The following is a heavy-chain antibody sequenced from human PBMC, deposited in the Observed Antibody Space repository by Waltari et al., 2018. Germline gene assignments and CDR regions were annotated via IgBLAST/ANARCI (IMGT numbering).Heavy chain of an antibody. CDR3: ATYVGASIGTAAFDV. V-gene: IGHV4-39*01. Sequence: GWSRQPPGKGLEWTATISYGGATYTSPSLKSRLTISADTFKNQCSLKLSSVTAADTAVYYCATYVGASIGTAAFDVWGRGTMVTVSS. J-gene: IGHJ3*01. CDR2: ISYGGAT. D-gene: IGHD3-16*01.